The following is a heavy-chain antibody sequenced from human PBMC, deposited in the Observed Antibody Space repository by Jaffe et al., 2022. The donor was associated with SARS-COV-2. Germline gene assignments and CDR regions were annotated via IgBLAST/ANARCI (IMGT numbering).Heavy chain of an antibody. Sequence: EVQLVQSGAEVKKPGESLKISCKGSGYSFPSYWIGWVRQMPGKGLEWMGIIYPGDSDTRYSPSFQGQVTISADKSIGTAYLQWSSLKASDTAMYYCARPSTSGYFSRGIVFDIWGQGTMVTVSS. CDR1: GYSFPSYW. CDR3: ARPSTSGYFSRGIVFDI. D-gene: IGHD3-22*01. V-gene: IGHV5-51*01. J-gene: IGHJ3*02. CDR2: IYPGDSDT.